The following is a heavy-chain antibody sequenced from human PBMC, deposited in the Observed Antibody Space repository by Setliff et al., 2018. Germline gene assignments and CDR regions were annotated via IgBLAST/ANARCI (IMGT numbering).Heavy chain of an antibody. CDR2: IYYSGST. Sequence: KTSETLSLTCTVSGGSISSNNYYGGWIRQPPGKGLEWIGSIYYSGSTYYNPSLKSRVTISVDTSKNQFSLKLSSVTGADTAVYYCARARSLDFDYWGQGMLVTVSS. V-gene: IGHV4-39*01. CDR1: GGSISSNNYY. CDR3: ARARSLDFDY. J-gene: IGHJ4*02.